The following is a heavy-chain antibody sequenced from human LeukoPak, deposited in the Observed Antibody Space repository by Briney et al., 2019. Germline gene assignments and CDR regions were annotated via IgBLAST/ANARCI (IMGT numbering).Heavy chain of an antibody. CDR3: ARKQWLDY. CDR1: GFTVSSNY. J-gene: IGHJ4*02. CDR2: ISYDGSNK. Sequence: PGGSLRLSCAASGFTVSSNYMSWVRQAPGKGLEWVAVISYDGSNKYYADSVKGRFTISRDNSKNTLYLQMNSLRAEDTAVYYCARKQWLDYWGQGTLVTVSS. V-gene: IGHV3-30*03. D-gene: IGHD6-19*01.